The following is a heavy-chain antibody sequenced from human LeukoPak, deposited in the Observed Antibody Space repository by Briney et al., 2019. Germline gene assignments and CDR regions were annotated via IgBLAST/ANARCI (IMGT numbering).Heavy chain of an antibody. J-gene: IGHJ6*02. D-gene: IGHD2-21*01. CDR3: ARGVVIAEGEGMDV. CDR2: GST. CDR1: GDSISSSNYY. V-gene: IGHV4-61*02. Sequence: PSETLSLTCTVSGDSISSSNYYWSWIRQPAGKGLEWIGSGSTNYNPSLKSRVTISVDTSKNHFSLKLTSVTAADTAVYYCARGVVIAEGEGMDVWGQGTTVTVS.